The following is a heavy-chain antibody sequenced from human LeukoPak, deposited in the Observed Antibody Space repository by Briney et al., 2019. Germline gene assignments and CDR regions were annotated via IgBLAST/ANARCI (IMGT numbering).Heavy chain of an antibody. CDR2: IYYSGST. Sequence: SETLSLTCTVSGGSISSSGYYWGWIRQPPGKGLEWIGSIYYSGSTYYNPSLKSRVTISVDTSKNQFSLKLSSVTAADTAVYYCARPVGPDYGDSSWGQGTLVTVSS. CDR3: ARPVGPDYGDSS. CDR1: GGSISSSGYY. J-gene: IGHJ5*02. V-gene: IGHV4-39*01. D-gene: IGHD4-17*01.